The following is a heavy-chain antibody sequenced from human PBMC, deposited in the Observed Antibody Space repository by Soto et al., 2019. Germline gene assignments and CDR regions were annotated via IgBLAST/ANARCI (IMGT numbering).Heavy chain of an antibody. CDR1: GGTFRSYS. CDR2: IIPIFDIT. D-gene: IGHD3-22*01. CDR3: ARPDEGGYSSNHHYYYALDV. J-gene: IGHJ6*02. Sequence: ASVKVSCKASGGTFRSYSISWVRQAPGQGLEWMGGIIPIFDITNYAQKFQGRVTITADKSTSTAYMELSSLGSDDTAVYYCARPDEGGYSSNHHYYYALDVWGQGTTVTVSS. V-gene: IGHV1-69*10.